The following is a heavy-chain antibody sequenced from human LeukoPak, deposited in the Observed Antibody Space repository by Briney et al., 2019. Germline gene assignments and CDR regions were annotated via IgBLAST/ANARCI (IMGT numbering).Heavy chain of an antibody. CDR3: AKGLVGDYVPYYSHY. Sequence: PGGSLRLACAAAGFTFTSYAMSCVRQAPGKGLEWVSAISGSGGSTYYADSVKGRFTISRDNSKNTLYLQMNSLRAEDTAVYYCAKGLVGDYVPYYSHYWGQGPLVTVSS. CDR1: GFTFTSYA. V-gene: IGHV3-23*01. CDR2: ISGSGGST. J-gene: IGHJ4*02. D-gene: IGHD4-17*01.